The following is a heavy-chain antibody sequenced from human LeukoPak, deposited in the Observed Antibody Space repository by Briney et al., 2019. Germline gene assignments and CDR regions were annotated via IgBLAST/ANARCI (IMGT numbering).Heavy chain of an antibody. J-gene: IGHJ4*02. CDR2: IHHSGST. V-gene: IGHV4-4*02. D-gene: IGHD3-9*01. Sequence: NPSETLSLTCVVSGGSISSGFWWSWVRQPPGKGLEWIGEIHHSGSTNYNPSLKSRVTISVDTSKNQFSLKLSSVTAADTAVYYCARHRRAISPPTLDYWGQGTLVTVSS. CDR3: ARHRRAISPPTLDY. CDR1: GGSISSGFW.